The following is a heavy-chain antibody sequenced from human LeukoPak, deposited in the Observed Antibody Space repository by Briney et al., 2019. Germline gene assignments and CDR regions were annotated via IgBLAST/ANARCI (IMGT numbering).Heavy chain of an antibody. J-gene: IGHJ4*02. CDR1: GGSFSGYY. CDR3: ARGLTTTVTRQFDY. CDR2: INHSGST. Sequence: PSETLSLTCAVYGGSFSGYYWSWIRQPPGKGLEWIGEINHSGSTNYNPSLKSRVTISVDTSKNQFSLKLSSVTAADTAVYHCARGLTTTVTRQFDYWGQGTLVTVSS. D-gene: IGHD4-17*01. V-gene: IGHV4-34*01.